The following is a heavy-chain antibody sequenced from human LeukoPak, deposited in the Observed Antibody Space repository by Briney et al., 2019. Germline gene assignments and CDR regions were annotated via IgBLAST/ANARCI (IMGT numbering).Heavy chain of an antibody. J-gene: IGHJ4*02. D-gene: IGHD6-19*01. CDR1: GFTFSSYA. V-gene: IGHV3-23*01. Sequence: PGGSLRLSCAASGFTFSSYAMSWVRQAPGKGLEWVSAISGSGSTYYADSVKGRFTISRDNSKNTLYLQMNSLRAEDTAVYYCAKDTGIAVAGTFYYWGQGTLVTVSS. CDR2: ISGSGST. CDR3: AKDTGIAVAGTFYY.